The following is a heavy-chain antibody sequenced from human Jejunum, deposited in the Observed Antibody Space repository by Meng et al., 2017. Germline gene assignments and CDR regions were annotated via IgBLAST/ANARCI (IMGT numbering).Heavy chain of an antibody. J-gene: IGHJ3*01. Sequence: GESLKISCEGTGFTFSDYGMIWIRQAPGKGLEWVSSITGSGGGTFHAESVKGRFSTSRDNSRNTLYLQMNSLRVEDTAVYYCAKDPNGDYLGAFDFWGQGTMVTVSS. D-gene: IGHD4-17*01. CDR1: GFTFSDYG. V-gene: IGHV3-23*01. CDR3: AKDPNGDYLGAFDF. CDR2: ITGSGGGT.